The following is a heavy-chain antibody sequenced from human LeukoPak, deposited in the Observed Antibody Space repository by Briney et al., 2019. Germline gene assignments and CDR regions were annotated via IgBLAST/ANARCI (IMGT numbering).Heavy chain of an antibody. Sequence: SETLSLTCTVSGGSISSSSYYWGWIRQPAGKGLEWIGRIYTSGSTNYNPSLKSRVTMSVDTSKNQFSLKLSSVTAADTAVYYCARVRAVAGTRGWFDPWGQGTLVTVSS. D-gene: IGHD6-19*01. CDR3: ARVRAVAGTRGWFDP. CDR2: IYTSGST. J-gene: IGHJ5*02. CDR1: GGSISSSSYY. V-gene: IGHV4-61*02.